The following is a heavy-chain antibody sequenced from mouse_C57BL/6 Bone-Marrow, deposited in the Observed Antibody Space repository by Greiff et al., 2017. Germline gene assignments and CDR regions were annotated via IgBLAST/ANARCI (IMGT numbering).Heavy chain of an antibody. CDR2: FYPGSGSI. J-gene: IGHJ3*01. Sequence: VKLMESGAELVKPGASVKLSCKASGYTFTEYTIHWVKQRSGQGLEWIGWFYPGSGSIKYNEKFKDKATLTADKSSSTVYMELSRLTSEDSAVYFCARHEDDGNGFAYWGQGTLVTVSA. V-gene: IGHV1-62-2*01. D-gene: IGHD2-1*01. CDR3: ARHEDDGNGFAY. CDR1: GYTFTEYT.